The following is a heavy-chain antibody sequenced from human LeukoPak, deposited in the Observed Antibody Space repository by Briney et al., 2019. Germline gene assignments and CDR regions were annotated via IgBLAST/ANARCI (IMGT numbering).Heavy chain of an antibody. CDR2: IIPIFGTA. CDR3: ARVYGYYYYGMDV. CDR1: GGTFISYA. Sequence: ASVKVSCKASGGTFISYAISWVRQAPGQGLEWMGGIIPIFGTANYAQKFQGRVTITADESTSTAYMELSSLRSEDTAVYYCARVYGYYYYGMDVWGQGTTVTVSS. D-gene: IGHD4-17*01. J-gene: IGHJ6*02. V-gene: IGHV1-69*13.